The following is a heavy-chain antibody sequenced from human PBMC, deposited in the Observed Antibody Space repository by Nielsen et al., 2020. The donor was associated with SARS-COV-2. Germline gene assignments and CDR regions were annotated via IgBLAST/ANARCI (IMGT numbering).Heavy chain of an antibody. J-gene: IGHJ4*02. CDR3: ARELFSGAYCGGDCYSGSGY. Sequence: GGSLRLSCAASGFTFSSYGMHWVCQAPGKGLEWVAVIWYDGSNKYYADSVKGRFTISRDNSKNTLYLQMNSLRAEDTAVYYCARELFSGAYCGGDCYSGSGYWGQGTLVTVSS. CDR1: GFTFSSYG. D-gene: IGHD2-21*02. CDR2: IWYDGSNK. V-gene: IGHV3-33*01.